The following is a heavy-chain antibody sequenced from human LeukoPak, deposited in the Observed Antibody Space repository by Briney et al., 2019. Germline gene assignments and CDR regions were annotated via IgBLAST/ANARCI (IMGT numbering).Heavy chain of an antibody. CDR1: GGSIISSSYY. J-gene: IGHJ4*02. CDR3: ARGYYPDY. V-gene: IGHV4-39*07. D-gene: IGHD3-22*01. Sequence: PSETLSLTCTVSGGSIISSSYYWGWIRQPPGKGLEWIGSIYYSGKTNYNPSLKSRVTISVETDKNEFSLKLSSVTAADTAVYYCARGYYPDYWGQGTLVTVSS. CDR2: IYYSGKT.